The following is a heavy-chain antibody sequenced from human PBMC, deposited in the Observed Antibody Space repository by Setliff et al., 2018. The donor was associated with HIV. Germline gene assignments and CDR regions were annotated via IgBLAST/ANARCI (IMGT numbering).Heavy chain of an antibody. J-gene: IGHJ4*02. D-gene: IGHD1-26*01. CDR2: ICHSGSA. Sequence: PSETLSLTCTVSGGSISSSSYYWGWIRQPPGKGLEWIGEICHSGSANYNPSLRSRVNMSIDTSTRQFSLNLTSVTAADTAVYYCGRGPHIVGASWAVIDYWGQGSQVTVS. CDR3: GRGPHIVGASWAVIDY. V-gene: IGHV4-39*07. CDR1: GGSISSSSYY.